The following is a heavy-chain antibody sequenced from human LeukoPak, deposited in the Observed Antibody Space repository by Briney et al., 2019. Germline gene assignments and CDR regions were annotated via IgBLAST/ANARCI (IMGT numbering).Heavy chain of an antibody. J-gene: IGHJ6*02. Sequence: GGSLSLSGAASGFTFSSYAMSWLRQAPGQGLEWVSAISGSGGSTYYADSVKGRFTISRDNSKNTLYLQMNSLRAEDTAVYYCAKGVTTHYYYGMDVWGQGTTVTVSS. V-gene: IGHV3-23*01. D-gene: IGHD4-11*01. CDR1: GFTFSSYA. CDR2: ISGSGGST. CDR3: AKGVTTHYYYGMDV.